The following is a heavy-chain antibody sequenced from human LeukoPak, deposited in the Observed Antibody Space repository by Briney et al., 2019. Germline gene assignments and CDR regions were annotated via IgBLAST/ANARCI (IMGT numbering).Heavy chain of an antibody. J-gene: IGHJ3*02. D-gene: IGHD5-24*01. CDR3: ARVTMGSSSGAFDI. CDR1: GGSISSSFYY. V-gene: IGHV4-39*07. Sequence: SETLSLTCTVSGGSISSSFYYWGWIRQPPGKGLEWIGSIYHSGSTYYNPSLKSRVTISVDRSKNQFSLKLSSVTAADTAVYYCARVTMGSSSGAFDIWGQGTMVTVSS. CDR2: IYHSGST.